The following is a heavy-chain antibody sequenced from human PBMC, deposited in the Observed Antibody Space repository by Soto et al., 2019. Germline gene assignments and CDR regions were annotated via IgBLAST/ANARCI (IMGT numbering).Heavy chain of an antibody. D-gene: IGHD3-22*01. J-gene: IGHJ6*02. CDR3: ARVYYYDSSGYYRYYYYGMDV. CDR1: GYTFTSYD. Sequence: ASVKVSCKASGYTFTSYDINWVRQATGQGLEWMGWMNPNSGNTGYAQKFQGRVTMTRNTSISTAYMELSSLRSEVTAVYYCARVYYYDSSGYYRYYYYGMDVWGQGTTVTVSS. V-gene: IGHV1-8*01. CDR2: MNPNSGNT.